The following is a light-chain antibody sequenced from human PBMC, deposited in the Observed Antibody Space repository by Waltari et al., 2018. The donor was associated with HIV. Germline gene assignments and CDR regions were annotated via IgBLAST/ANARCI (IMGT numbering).Light chain of an antibody. CDR3: CSYTSSAYV. J-gene: IGLJ1*01. Sequence: QSALTQPASVSGSPGQSITISCTGTSSDVGAHNYVSWYQQHPGKAPKLLIYEVCHLPSGVSNRFSGSKSGNTASLTISGLLAEDEADYYCCSYTSSAYVFGTGTKVTVL. CDR1: SSDVGAHNY. V-gene: IGLV2-14*01. CDR2: EVC.